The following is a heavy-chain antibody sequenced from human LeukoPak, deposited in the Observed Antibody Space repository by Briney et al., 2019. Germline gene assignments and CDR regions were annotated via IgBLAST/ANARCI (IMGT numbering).Heavy chain of an antibody. CDR2: IYYSGST. CDR3: ERPGSIVVSGGWFDP. CDR1: SGSISSSSYY. D-gene: IGHD3-22*01. Sequence: SETLSLTCTVSSGSISSSSYYWGWIRQPPGKGLEWIGSIYYSGSTYYNPSLKSRVTISVDTSKNQFSLKLSSVTAADTAVYYCERPGSIVVSGGWFDPWGQGTLVTVSS. V-gene: IGHV4-39*01. J-gene: IGHJ5*02.